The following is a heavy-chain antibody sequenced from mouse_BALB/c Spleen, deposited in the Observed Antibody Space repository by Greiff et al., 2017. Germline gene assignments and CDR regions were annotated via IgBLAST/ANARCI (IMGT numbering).Heavy chain of an antibody. CDR3: ASYYGSPYFDY. D-gene: IGHD1-2*01. V-gene: IGHV3-2*02. CDR2: ISYSGST. Sequence: EVKLLESGPGLVKPSQSLSLTCTVTGYSITSYYAWNWIRQFPGNQLEWMGYISYSGSTSYNPSLKSRISITRDTSKNQFFLQLNSVTTEDTATYYCASYYGSPYFDYWGQGTTLTVSS. J-gene: IGHJ2*01. CDR1: GYSITSYYA.